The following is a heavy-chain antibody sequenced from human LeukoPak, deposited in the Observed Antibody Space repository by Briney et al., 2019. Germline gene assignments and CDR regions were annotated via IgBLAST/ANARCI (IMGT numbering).Heavy chain of an antibody. J-gene: IGHJ4*02. CDR1: GFTFSSYG. V-gene: IGHV3-30*18. Sequence: TGGSLRLSCAASGFTFSSYGMHWFRQAPGKGLGWVAVISYDGSYKYYADSVKGRFTISRDNSKNTLYLQMNSLRAEDTAVYYCAKVGDYGDYALDYWGQGTLVTVSS. CDR3: AKVGDYGDYALDY. CDR2: ISYDGSYK. D-gene: IGHD4-17*01.